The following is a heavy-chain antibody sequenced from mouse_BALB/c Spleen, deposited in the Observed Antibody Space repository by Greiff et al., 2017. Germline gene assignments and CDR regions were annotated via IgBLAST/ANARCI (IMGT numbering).Heavy chain of an antibody. D-gene: IGHD1-1*01. V-gene: IGHV1-80*01. J-gene: IGHJ1*01. CDR2: IYPGDGDT. CDR1: GYAFSSYW. CDR3: ARTGYYGSSYYWYFDV. Sequence: QVQLKQSGAELVRPGSSVKISCKASGYAFSSYWMNWVKQRPGQGLEWIGQIYPGDGDTNYNGKFKGKATLTADKSSSTAYMQLSSLTSEDSAVYFCARTGYYGSSYYWYFDVWGAGTTVTVSS.